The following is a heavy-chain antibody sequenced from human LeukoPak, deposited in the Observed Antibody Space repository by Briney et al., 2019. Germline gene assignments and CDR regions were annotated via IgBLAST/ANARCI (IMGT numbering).Heavy chain of an antibody. CDR2: LYSGGGA. CDR3: AREYRDAFDV. J-gene: IGHJ3*01. D-gene: IGHD3-16*02. V-gene: IGHV3-53*01. CDR1: GFNVRANY. Sequence: GGSLRLSCAASGFNVRANYMAWVRQSPGKGLECVSVLYSGGGAFYADSVKGRFTVSRDDAWNTLYLQMNTLTVEDTAIYYCAREYRDAFDVWGQGTWVTVSS.